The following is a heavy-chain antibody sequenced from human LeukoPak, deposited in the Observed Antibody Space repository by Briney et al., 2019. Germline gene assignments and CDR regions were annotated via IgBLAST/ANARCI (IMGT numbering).Heavy chain of an antibody. D-gene: IGHD4-17*01. CDR1: GYTFTGYY. J-gene: IGHJ3*02. CDR2: INPNSGGT. V-gene: IGHV1-2*02. CDR3: ARVPYGASAFDI. Sequence: ASVTVSCKASGYTFTGYYMHWVRQAPGQGLEWMGWINPNSGGTNYAQKFQGRVTMTRDTSISTAYMELSRLRSDDTAVYYCARVPYGASAFDIWGQGTMVTVSS.